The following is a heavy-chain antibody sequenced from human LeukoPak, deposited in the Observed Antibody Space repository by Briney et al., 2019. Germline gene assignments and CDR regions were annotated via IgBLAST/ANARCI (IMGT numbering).Heavy chain of an antibody. V-gene: IGHV3-48*01. CDR3: VRDHHRRLYDSQARDTFDI. CDR2: ISSSSSTM. CDR1: GFIFSSYS. D-gene: IGHD3-22*01. J-gene: IGHJ3*02. Sequence: GGSLRLSCAASGFIFSSYSMNWVRQAPGKGLEWVSYISSSSSTMYYAASVKGRFSISRDNAQNSLYLQMNSLRAEDTAVYYCVRDHHRRLYDSQARDTFDIWGQGTMVTVSS.